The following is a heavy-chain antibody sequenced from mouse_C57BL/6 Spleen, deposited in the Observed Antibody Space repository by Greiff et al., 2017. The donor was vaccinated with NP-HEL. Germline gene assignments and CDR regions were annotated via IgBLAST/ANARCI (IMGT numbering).Heavy chain of an antibody. D-gene: IGHD1-1*01. J-gene: IGHJ2*01. CDR1: GYTFTSYW. Sequence: QVQLQQSGAELVMPGASVKLSCKASGYTFTSYWMHWVKQRPGQGLEWIGEIDPSDSYTNSNQKFKGKSTLTVDKSSSTAYMQLSSLTSEDSAVYYCARITTVVEDYWGQGTTLTVSS. CDR3: ARITTVVEDY. CDR2: IDPSDSYT. V-gene: IGHV1-69*01.